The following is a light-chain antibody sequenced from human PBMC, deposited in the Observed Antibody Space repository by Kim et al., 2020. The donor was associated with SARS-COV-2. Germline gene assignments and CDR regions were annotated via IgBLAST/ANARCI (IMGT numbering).Light chain of an antibody. CDR1: SSDVGAYNF. CDR2: DVR. V-gene: IGLV2-14*03. CDR3: SSYAGSNTWV. J-gene: IGLJ3*02. Sequence: GQSITISCTGPSSDVGAYNFVSWYQQHPGKAPKMMIYDVRKWPSGVSNRFSGSKSGNTASLTISGLQIEDEADYYCSSYAGSNTWVFGGGTQLTVL.